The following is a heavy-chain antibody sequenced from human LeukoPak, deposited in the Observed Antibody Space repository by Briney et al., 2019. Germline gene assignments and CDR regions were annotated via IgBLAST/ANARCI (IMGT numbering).Heavy chain of an antibody. CDR3: ARVVTGTTQAFDI. D-gene: IGHD1-7*01. CDR2: INPNSGGT. Sequence: ASVKVSCKASGYTFTGYYMHWVRQAPGQGLEWMGWINPNSGGTNYAQKFQGRVTMTRDTSISTAYMGLSRLRSDDTAVYYCARVVTGTTQAFDIWGQGTMVTVSS. J-gene: IGHJ3*02. V-gene: IGHV1-2*02. CDR1: GYTFTGYY.